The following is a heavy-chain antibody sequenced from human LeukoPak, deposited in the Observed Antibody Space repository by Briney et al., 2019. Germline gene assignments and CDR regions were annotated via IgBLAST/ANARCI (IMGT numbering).Heavy chain of an antibody. D-gene: IGHD3-16*01. CDR3: AGGGDFDY. V-gene: IGHV3-21*01. CDR1: GFSFSIYF. Sequence: GGSLRLSCAASGFSFSIYFMNWVRQAPGKGLEWVSSISRTSEYIHYADSVRGRFAISRDNAKNSVYLQMNSLRAEDRAVYFCAGGGDFDYWGQGILVTVSA. J-gene: IGHJ4*02. CDR2: ISRTSEYI.